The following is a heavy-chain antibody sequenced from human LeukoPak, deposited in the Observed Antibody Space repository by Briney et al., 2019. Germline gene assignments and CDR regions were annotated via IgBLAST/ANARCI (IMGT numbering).Heavy chain of an antibody. CDR2: ISGSGGST. CDR1: GFTFSNYA. V-gene: IGHV3-23*01. J-gene: IGHJ4*02. CDR3: AKRTPWLRGFHFDY. Sequence: GGSLRLSCAASGFTFSNYAMSWVRQAPGKGLEWVSAISGSGGSTYYADSVKGRFTISRDNSKNTLYLQMNSLRAEDPAVYYCAKRTPWLRGFHFDYWGQGTLVTVSS. D-gene: IGHD3-22*01.